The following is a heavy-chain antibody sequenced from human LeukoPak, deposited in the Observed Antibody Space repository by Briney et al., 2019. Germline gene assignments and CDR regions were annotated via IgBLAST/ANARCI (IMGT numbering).Heavy chain of an antibody. CDR2: ISGSGGST. CDR1: GFTFSSYA. J-gene: IGHJ4*02. D-gene: IGHD3-22*01. V-gene: IGHV3-23*01. CDR3: AKEAPTLYYYDSSGYLPLDY. Sequence: PGGSLRLSCAASGFTFSSYAMSWVRQAPGKGLGWVSAISGSGGSTYYADSVKGRFTISRDNSKNTLYLQMNSLRAEDTAVYYCAKEAPTLYYYDSSGYLPLDYWGQGTLVTVSS.